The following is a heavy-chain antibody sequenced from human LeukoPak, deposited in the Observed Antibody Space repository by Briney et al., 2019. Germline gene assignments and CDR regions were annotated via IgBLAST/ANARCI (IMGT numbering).Heavy chain of an antibody. D-gene: IGHD1-26*01. CDR2: VYYTGST. J-gene: IGHJ4*02. V-gene: IGHV4-59*01. CDR1: GASIRNYY. Sequence: SETLSLTCAVSGASIRNYYWSWIRQPAGKGLEWIGYVYYTGSTNSNPSLKSRVTISVDTSKNQVSLKLTSVTAADTAVYYCARGDRDPSRPDYWGQGTLVTVSS. CDR3: ARGDRDPSRPDY.